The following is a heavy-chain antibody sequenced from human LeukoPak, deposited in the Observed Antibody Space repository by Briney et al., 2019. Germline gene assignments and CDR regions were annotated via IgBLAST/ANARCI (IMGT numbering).Heavy chain of an antibody. V-gene: IGHV4-39*07. CDR3: ARAPLREYSSSWYPCGMDV. CDR1: GGSISSSTYY. J-gene: IGHJ6*02. Sequence: SETLSLTCTVSGGSISSSTYYWCWVRQPPGKGLEWIGSINYRGNTYYNTSLKSRVTISVDRSKNQFSLKLSSVTAADTAVYYCARAPLREYSSSWYPCGMDVWGQGTTVTVSS. CDR2: INYRGNT. D-gene: IGHD6-13*01.